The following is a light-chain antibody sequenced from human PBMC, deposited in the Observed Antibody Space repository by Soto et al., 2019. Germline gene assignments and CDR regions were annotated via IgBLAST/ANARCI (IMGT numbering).Light chain of an antibody. Sequence: DIPMTQSPSTLSASVGDRVTITCRASQRISIWLAWYQQKPGKAPNLLIYKASSLESGVPSRFIGSGSRTEFTLTISSLQLDDSASSSWQQYNNSPWTFGQGTKAEIK. V-gene: IGKV1-5*03. CDR1: QRISIW. J-gene: IGKJ1*01. CDR3: QQYNNSPWT. CDR2: KAS.